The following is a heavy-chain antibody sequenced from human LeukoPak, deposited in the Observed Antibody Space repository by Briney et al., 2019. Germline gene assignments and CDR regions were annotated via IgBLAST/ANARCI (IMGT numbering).Heavy chain of an antibody. Sequence: PSETLPLTCTVSGYSITRGYYWGWIRQPPGKGPEWIASIFHTGSTYYNPSLKSRVTISVDTSNNQFSLRLNSVTAADTALYYCARETEKQWQYWGQGTVVTVSS. J-gene: IGHJ4*03. D-gene: IGHD6-19*01. CDR1: GYSITRGYY. CDR3: ARETEKQWQY. CDR2: IFHTGST. V-gene: IGHV4-38-2*02.